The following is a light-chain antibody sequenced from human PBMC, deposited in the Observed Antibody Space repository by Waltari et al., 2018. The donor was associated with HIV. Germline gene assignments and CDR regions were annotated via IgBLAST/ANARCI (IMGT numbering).Light chain of an antibody. CDR2: SNN. CDR3: ALWDDSLNGVL. V-gene: IGLV1-44*01. Sequence: QSELSQPPSASGTPGQRVAISCSGSSSNIGRNPVHWYQQLPGTAPKLLIYSNNQRPSGVPDRFSGSKSGTSASLAITGLQSEDEADYYCALWDDSLNGVLFGGGTKLTVL. CDR1: SSNIGRNP. J-gene: IGLJ2*01.